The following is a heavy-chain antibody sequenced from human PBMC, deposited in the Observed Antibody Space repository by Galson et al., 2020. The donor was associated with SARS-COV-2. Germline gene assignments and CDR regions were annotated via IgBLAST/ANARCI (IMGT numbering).Heavy chain of an antibody. V-gene: IGHV3-74*01. J-gene: IGHJ4*02. Sequence: GGSLRLSCSASGFTFSSHWMHWVRQTPGKGMVRVSVINSDGSSTIYADSVKGRFTVSRDNAKNTLYLQMNSLRADDSAMYYCARDGHRGGTSTEFDDWGQGTLVTVSS. CDR3: ARDGHRGGTSTEFDD. CDR2: INSDGSST. D-gene: IGHD2-2*01. CDR1: GFTFSSHW.